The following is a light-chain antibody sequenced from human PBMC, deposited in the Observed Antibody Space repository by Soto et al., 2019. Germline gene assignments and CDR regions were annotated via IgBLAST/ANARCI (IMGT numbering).Light chain of an antibody. CDR1: SSDVGSYNR. J-gene: IGLJ3*02. Sequence: QSALTQPPSVSGSPGQSVTISCTGTSSDVGSYNRVSWYQQPPGTAPKLMIYEVSNRPSGVPDRFSGSKSGNTASLTISGLQAEDEADYYCSSYTNSDSWVFGGGTQLTVL. CDR3: SSYTNSDSWV. V-gene: IGLV2-18*02. CDR2: EVS.